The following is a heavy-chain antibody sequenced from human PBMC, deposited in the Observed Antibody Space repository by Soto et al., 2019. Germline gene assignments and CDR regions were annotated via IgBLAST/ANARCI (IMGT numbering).Heavy chain of an antibody. CDR2: IYFSGST. V-gene: IGHV4-31*03. Sequence: QVQLQASGPGLVKPSQTLSLTCTVSGGSISSGVYSWSWIRQHPGKGLEWIGYIYFSGSTHSSPSLRSRVTISVDTSKNQFSLKLSSVTAADTAVYYCARSANYYGSYYFDSWGKGTLVTVSS. J-gene: IGHJ4*02. CDR1: GGSISSGVYS. D-gene: IGHD3-10*01. CDR3: ARSANYYGSYYFDS.